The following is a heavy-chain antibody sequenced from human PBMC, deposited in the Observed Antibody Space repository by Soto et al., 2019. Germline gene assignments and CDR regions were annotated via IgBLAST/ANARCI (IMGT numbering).Heavy chain of an antibody. CDR2: IYWDDDK. CDR1: GFSLSTSGVG. J-gene: IGHJ5*02. V-gene: IGHV2-5*02. Sequence: QITLKESGPTLVKPTQTLTLTCTFSGFSLSTSGVGVGWIRQPPGKALVWFALIYWDDDKRYSPSLTSRLTITNDTSKNQVVLTMTNMDPVDTATYYCAHRDDFWSGLSLRNWFDPWGQGTLGTVSS. D-gene: IGHD3-3*01. CDR3: AHRDDFWSGLSLRNWFDP.